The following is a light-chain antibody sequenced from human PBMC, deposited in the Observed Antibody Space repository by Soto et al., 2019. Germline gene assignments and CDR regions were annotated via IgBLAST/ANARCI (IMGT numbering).Light chain of an antibody. Sequence: DLQMTQSPFTLSASVGDRVTITCRASQSISTWLAWFQQKPGKAPNLLIYRASRLETGVPSRFSGTGSGTQFTLTINNLQPEDFATYYCQQYNTFWTFGQGTKVEV. CDR1: QSISTW. CDR3: QQYNTFWT. J-gene: IGKJ1*01. V-gene: IGKV1-5*03. CDR2: RAS.